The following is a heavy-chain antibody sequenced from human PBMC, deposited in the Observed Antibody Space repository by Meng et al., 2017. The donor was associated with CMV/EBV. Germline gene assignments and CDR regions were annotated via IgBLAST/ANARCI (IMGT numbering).Heavy chain of an antibody. D-gene: IGHD2-2*01. J-gene: IGHJ6*02. V-gene: IGHV3-33*06. Sequence: SLKISCAASRFTFSSYGMHWVRQAPGQGLEWVAVIWYDGSNKYYADPVKGRFTISRDNSKNTLYLQMDNLRAEDTAVYYCAKDSREYQPYYYGMDVWGQGTTVTVSS. CDR1: RFTFSSYG. CDR2: IWYDGSNK. CDR3: AKDSREYQPYYYGMDV.